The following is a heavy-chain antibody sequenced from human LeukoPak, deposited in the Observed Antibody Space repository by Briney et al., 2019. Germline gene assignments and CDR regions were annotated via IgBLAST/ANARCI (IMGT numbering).Heavy chain of an antibody. CDR2: IIPIFGTA. D-gene: IGHD6-19*01. CDR3: ARARIAVAAIFDY. V-gene: IGHV1-69*06. CDR1: GGTFSSYA. J-gene: IGHJ4*02. Sequence: ASVKVSCKASGGTFSSYAISWVRQAPGQGLEWMGGIIPIFGTANYAQKFQGRVTITADKSTSTAYMELSSLRSEDTAVYYCARARIAVAAIFDYWGQGTLVTVSS.